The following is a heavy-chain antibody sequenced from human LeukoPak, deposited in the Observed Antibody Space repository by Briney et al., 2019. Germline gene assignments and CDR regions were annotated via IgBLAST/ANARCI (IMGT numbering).Heavy chain of an antibody. CDR2: ISWNSGSI. V-gene: IGHV3-9*01. Sequence: PGRSLRLSCAASGFTFDDYAMHWVRQAPGKGLEWVSGISWNSGSIGYADSVKGRFTISRDNAKKSLYLQMNSLRAEDTAVYYCASTRRGIDPWGQGTLVTVSS. CDR3: ASTRRGIDP. CDR1: GFTFDDYA. J-gene: IGHJ5*02. D-gene: IGHD3-16*01.